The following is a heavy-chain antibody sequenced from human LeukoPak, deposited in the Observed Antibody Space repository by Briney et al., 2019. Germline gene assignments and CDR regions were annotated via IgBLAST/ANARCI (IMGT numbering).Heavy chain of an antibody. J-gene: IGHJ4*02. CDR3: VSSLGGNDI. CDR1: GFTLSRYW. D-gene: IGHD3-22*01. CDR2: INPDGSST. V-gene: IGHV3-74*01. Sequence: GGSLRLSCAASGFTLSRYWMHWVRQAPGKGLVWVSRINPDGSSTNYADSGKGRFTISRDNAKNTLYLQMNSLRAEDTAVYYCVSSLGGNDIWGQGTLVSVSS.